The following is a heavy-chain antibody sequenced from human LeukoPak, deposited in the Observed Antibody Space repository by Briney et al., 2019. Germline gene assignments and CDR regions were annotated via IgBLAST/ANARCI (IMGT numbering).Heavy chain of an antibody. D-gene: IGHD5-12*01. CDR3: AKDIGYSGYDSNFDY. V-gene: IGHV3-9*01. J-gene: IGHJ4*02. CDR2: ISWNSGSI. Sequence: PGGSLRLSCAASGFTFDDYAMHWVRQAPGKGLEWVSGISWNSGSIGYADSVKGRFTISRDNAKNSLYLQMNSLRAEDTALYYCAKDIGYSGYDSNFDYWGQGTLVTVSS. CDR1: GFTFDDYA.